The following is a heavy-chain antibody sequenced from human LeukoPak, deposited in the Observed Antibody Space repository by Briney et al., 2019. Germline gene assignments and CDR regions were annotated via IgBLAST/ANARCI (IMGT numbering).Heavy chain of an antibody. Sequence: ASETLSLTCTVSGGSISSYYWSWIRQPPGKGLDWIGYVYYSGSTNYNPSLKSRVIISVDTFKNQFFLNLISVTAADTAVYYCARGTAQTVNTYAFDMWGQGTMVTVSS. CDR2: VYYSGST. D-gene: IGHD4-17*01. CDR1: GGSISSYY. V-gene: IGHV4-59*01. CDR3: ARGTAQTVNTYAFDM. J-gene: IGHJ3*02.